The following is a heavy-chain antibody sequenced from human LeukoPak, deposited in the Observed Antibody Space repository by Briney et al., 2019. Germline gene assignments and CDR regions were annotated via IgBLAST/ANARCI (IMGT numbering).Heavy chain of an antibody. D-gene: IGHD1-26*01. CDR3: ARETRVGGYYYYYMDV. J-gene: IGHJ6*03. V-gene: IGHV4-4*07. CDR1: GGSISSYY. CDR2: IYSSGST. Sequence: SETLSLTCTVSGGSISSYYWSCIRQPAGKGLEWIGRIYSSGSTNYNPSLKSRVTMSVDTSKNQFSLKLSSVTAADTAVYYCARETRVGGYYYYYMDVWGKGTTVTISS.